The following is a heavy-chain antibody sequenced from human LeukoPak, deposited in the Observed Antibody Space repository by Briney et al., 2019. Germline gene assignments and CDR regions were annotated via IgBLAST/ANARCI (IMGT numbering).Heavy chain of an antibody. CDR3: ARDLVWEMPTKRGSIDY. J-gene: IGHJ4*02. Sequence: RGCLRLSCAPSGFTFSSYSMNWVRQAPAKGLEWVSSISSSSSYIYYADSVKGRVTISRDNAQNSLYLQMNSLRSADTGVASCARDLVWEMPTKRGSIDYWGQGTPVTASP. V-gene: IGHV3-21*01. D-gene: IGHD5-24*01. CDR2: ISSSSSYI. CDR1: GFTFSSYS.